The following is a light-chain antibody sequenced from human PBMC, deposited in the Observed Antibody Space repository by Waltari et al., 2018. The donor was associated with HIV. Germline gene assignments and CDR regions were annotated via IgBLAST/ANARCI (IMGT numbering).Light chain of an antibody. CDR1: SSDVVSYNL. Sequence: QAALPQPASVAVSPGQSTTISRTVTSSDVVSYNLVYWYQQHPGKAPKLMIYEGSKRPSGVSNLFSGSKSGNTASLTSSGLQAEDEADYYCCSYAGSSRVFGGGTKLTVL. J-gene: IGLJ3*02. V-gene: IGLV2-23*01. CDR2: EGS. CDR3: CSYAGSSRV.